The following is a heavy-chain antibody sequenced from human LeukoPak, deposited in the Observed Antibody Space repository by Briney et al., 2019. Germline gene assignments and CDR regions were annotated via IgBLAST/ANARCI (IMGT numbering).Heavy chain of an antibody. Sequence: SETLSLTCTVSGYSISSGYFWGWIRQPPGKGLEWIGSIYHTGGTFYNPSRKSRVTVSVDTSKNQYPLMLKSVTAADTAVYYYAQDATTWYLKLWGQGTLVTVSS. D-gene: IGHD2-15*01. CDR3: AQDATTWYLKL. V-gene: IGHV4-38-2*02. CDR1: GYSISSGYF. J-gene: IGHJ4*02. CDR2: IYHTGGT.